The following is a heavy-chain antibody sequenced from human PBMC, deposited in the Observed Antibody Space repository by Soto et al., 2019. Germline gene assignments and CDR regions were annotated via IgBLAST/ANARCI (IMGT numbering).Heavy chain of an antibody. CDR3: ARVVRGEGGYYYYYYYGMDV. J-gene: IGHJ6*02. V-gene: IGHV1-69*13. CDR2: IIPIFGTA. D-gene: IGHD3-22*01. CDR1: GGTFSIYA. Sequence: SVKVSCKASGGTFSIYAISWVLQAPLQGLDWMGGIIPIFGTANYAQKFQGRVTITADESTSTAYMELSSLRSEDTAVYYCARVVRGEGGYYYYYYYGMDVWGQGTTVTVSS.